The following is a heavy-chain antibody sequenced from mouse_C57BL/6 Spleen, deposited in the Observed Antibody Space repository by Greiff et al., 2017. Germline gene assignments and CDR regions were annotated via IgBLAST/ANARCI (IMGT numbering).Heavy chain of an antibody. CDR1: GYAFSSSW. CDR3: ARGFYDGYQYYFDY. V-gene: IGHV1-82*01. Sequence: QVQLQQSGPELVKPGASVKISCKASGYAFSSSWMNWVKQRPGKGLEWIGRIYPGDGDTNYNGKFKGKATLTADKSSSTAYMQLSSLTSEDSAVYFGARGFYDGYQYYFDYWGQGTTLTVSS. CDR2: IYPGDGDT. J-gene: IGHJ2*01. D-gene: IGHD2-3*01.